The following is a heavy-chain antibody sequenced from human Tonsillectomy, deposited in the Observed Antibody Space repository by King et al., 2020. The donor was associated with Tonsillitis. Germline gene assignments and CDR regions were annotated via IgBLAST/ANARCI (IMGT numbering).Heavy chain of an antibody. V-gene: IGHV4-30-2*01. D-gene: IGHD3-22*01. CDR2: IYEGGNT. Sequence: LQLQESGSGLVKPSQTLSLTCAVSGVSISSGGYSWSWIRQPPGKGLEWIGYIYEGGNTDYNPSLKSRVTISVDRSKNQFSLRLSSATAADTAVYYCTKSSAEGYDAFDIWGQGTMVTVSS. CDR3: TKSSAEGYDAFDI. J-gene: IGHJ3*02. CDR1: GVSISSGGYS.